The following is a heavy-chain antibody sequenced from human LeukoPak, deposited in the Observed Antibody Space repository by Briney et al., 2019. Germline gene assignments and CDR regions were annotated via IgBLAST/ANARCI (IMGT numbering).Heavy chain of an antibody. Sequence: PSETLSLTCTVSGGSISSSSYYWGWIRQPPGKGLEWIGSIYYSGSTYYNPSLKSRVTISVDTSKNQFSLKLSSVTAADTAVYYCARDGGHDYGDYGGGTTGGGLDYWGQGTLVTVSS. CDR1: GGSISSSSYY. D-gene: IGHD4-17*01. CDR2: IYYSGST. J-gene: IGHJ4*02. V-gene: IGHV4-39*07. CDR3: ARDGGHDYGDYGGGTTGGGLDY.